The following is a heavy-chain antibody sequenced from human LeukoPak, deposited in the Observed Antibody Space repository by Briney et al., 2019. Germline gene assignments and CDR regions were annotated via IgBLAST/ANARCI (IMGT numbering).Heavy chain of an antibody. CDR1: GFTFSSYA. J-gene: IGHJ4*02. CDR2: ISGSGGST. V-gene: IGHV3-23*01. CDR3: AREYYYDSSGYYSDY. Sequence: GGSLRLSCAASGFTFSSYAMSWVRQAPGKGLEWVSAISGSGGSTYYANSVKGRFTISRDNSKNTLYLQMNSLRAEDTAVYYCAREYYYDSSGYYSDYWGQGTLVTVSS. D-gene: IGHD3-22*01.